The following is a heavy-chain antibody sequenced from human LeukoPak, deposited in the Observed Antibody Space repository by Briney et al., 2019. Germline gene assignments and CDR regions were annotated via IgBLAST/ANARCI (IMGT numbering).Heavy chain of an antibody. CDR2: IKQDGSEK. CDR3: ARVRGYDCFDY. D-gene: IGHD6-25*01. Sequence: GGSLRLSCAASGFTFSSYWMSWVRQAPGKGLEWVANIKQDGSEKYYVDSVKGRFTMSRDNAKNSLYLRMNSLRAEDTAVYYCARVRGYDCFDYWGQGTLVTVSS. J-gene: IGHJ4*02. CDR1: GFTFSSYW. V-gene: IGHV3-7*01.